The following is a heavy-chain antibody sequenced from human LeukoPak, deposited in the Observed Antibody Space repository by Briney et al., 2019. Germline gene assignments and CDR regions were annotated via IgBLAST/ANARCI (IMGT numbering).Heavy chain of an antibody. Sequence: SETLSLTCTVSGGSISSGDYYWSWIRQPPGKGLEWIGYIYYSGSTYYNPSLKSRVTISVDTSKNQFSLKLSSVTAADTAVYYCARRKNILRYFEWLSKVKNAFDIWGQGTMVTVSS. CDR2: IYYSGST. D-gene: IGHD3-9*01. CDR1: GGSISSGDYY. CDR3: ARRKNILRYFEWLSKVKNAFDI. V-gene: IGHV4-30-4*01. J-gene: IGHJ3*02.